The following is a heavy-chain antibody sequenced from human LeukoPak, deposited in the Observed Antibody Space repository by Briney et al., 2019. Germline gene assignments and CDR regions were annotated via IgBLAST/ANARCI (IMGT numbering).Heavy chain of an antibody. V-gene: IGHV5-51*01. CDR1: GYSFTNYW. D-gene: IGHD6-19*01. CDR2: IYPGDSDT. J-gene: IGHJ4*02. CDR3: ARREGGWYLDY. Sequence: GASLKICCKGSGYSFTNYWICWLRQLPGKGVEWMGIIYPGDSDTTYSPSFQGQVTISADKAISTAYRQWSSLKASDTAMYYCARREGGWYLDYWGQGTLVTVSS.